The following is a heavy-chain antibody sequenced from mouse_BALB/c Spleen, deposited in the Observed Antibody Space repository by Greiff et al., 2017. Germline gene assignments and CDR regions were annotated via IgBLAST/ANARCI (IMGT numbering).Heavy chain of an antibody. V-gene: IGHV3-8*02. CDR3: ARSLYYYGSSNAMDY. J-gene: IGHJ4*01. Sequence: EVQLQESGPSLVKPSQTLSLTCSVTGDSITSGYWNWIRKFPGNKLEYMGYISYSGSTYYNPSLKSRISITQDTSKNQYYLQLNSVTTEDTATYYCARSLYYYGSSNAMDYWGQGTSVTVSS. CDR1: GDSITSGY. D-gene: IGHD1-1*01. CDR2: ISYSGST.